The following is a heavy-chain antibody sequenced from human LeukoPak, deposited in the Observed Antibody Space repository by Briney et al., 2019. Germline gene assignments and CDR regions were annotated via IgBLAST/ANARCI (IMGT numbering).Heavy chain of an antibody. CDR2: INPNSGGT. Sequence: ASVKVSCKASGYTFTGYYMHWVRQAPGQGLEWMGWINPNSGGTNYSQKFQGRVTMTRDTSISTAYMELSRLRSDDTAVYYCARVPRITMVRGVTYFDYWGQGTLVTVSS. CDR3: ARVPRITMVRGVTYFDY. CDR1: GYTFTGYY. V-gene: IGHV1-2*02. D-gene: IGHD3-10*01. J-gene: IGHJ4*02.